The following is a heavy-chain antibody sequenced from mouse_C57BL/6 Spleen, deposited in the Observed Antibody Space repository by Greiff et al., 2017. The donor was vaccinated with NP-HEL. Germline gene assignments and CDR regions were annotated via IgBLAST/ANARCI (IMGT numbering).Heavy chain of an antibody. CDR1: GYTFTSYW. CDR2: IDPSDSYT. Sequence: QVQLQQPGAELVRPGTSVKLSCKASGYTFTSYWMHWVKQRPGQGLEWIGVIDPSDSYTNYNQKFKGKATLTVDTSSSTAYMQLSSLTSEDSAVYYCARSGAYYSNLYAMDYWGQGTSVTVSS. J-gene: IGHJ4*01. CDR3: ARSGAYYSNLYAMDY. D-gene: IGHD2-5*01. V-gene: IGHV1-59*01.